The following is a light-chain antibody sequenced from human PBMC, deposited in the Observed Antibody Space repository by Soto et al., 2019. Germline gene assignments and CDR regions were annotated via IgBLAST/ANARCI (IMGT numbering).Light chain of an antibody. V-gene: IGKV1-33*01. J-gene: IGKJ5*01. Sequence: DIQMTQSPSSLSVSVGDIVTITCQASHDITNFLNWYQQKPGKAPKLLIYDVSKLETGVPSRFSGSGSGTDFTLTISSLQPEDIATYFCQQYDDLPITFGQGTRLEI. CDR3: QQYDDLPIT. CDR2: DVS. CDR1: HDITNF.